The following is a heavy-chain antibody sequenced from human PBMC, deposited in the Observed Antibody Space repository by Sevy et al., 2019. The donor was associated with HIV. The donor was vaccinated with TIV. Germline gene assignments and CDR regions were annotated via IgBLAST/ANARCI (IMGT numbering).Heavy chain of an antibody. V-gene: IGHV4-61*01. Sequence: SETLSLTCTVSGGSVSSGSYYWSWIRQPAGKGLEWIGYIYYSGSTNYNPSLKSRVTISVDTSKNQFSLKLSSVTAADTAVYYCARDRSGWYSGVSRWFDPWGQGTLVTVSS. CDR2: IYYSGST. CDR1: GGSVSSGSYY. CDR3: ARDRSGWYSGVSRWFDP. J-gene: IGHJ5*02. D-gene: IGHD6-19*01.